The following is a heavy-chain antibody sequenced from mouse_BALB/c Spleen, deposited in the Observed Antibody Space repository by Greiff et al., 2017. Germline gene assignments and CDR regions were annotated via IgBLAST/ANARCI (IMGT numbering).Heavy chain of an antibody. V-gene: IGHV5-9-3*01. Sequence: EVKLVESGGGLVKPGGSLKLSCAASGFTFSSYAMSWVRQTPEKRLEWVATISSGGSYTYYPDSVKGRFTISRDNAKNTLYLQMSSLRSEDTAMYYCARHAGNYSYYAMDYWGQGTSVTVSS. J-gene: IGHJ4*01. D-gene: IGHD2-1*01. CDR1: GFTFSSYA. CDR3: ARHAGNYSYYAMDY. CDR2: ISSGGSYT.